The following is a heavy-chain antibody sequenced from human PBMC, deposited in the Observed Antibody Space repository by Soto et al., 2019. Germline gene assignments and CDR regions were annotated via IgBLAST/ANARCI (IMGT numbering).Heavy chain of an antibody. V-gene: IGHV4-31*03. Sequence: PSETLSLTCTVSGDSITSIDYSWTWIRQHPEKGLEWIGNIYFRGNTYYSPSLESRLTISVDTSKNQFSLKLTSVTAADTAVYYCAREGGYYEGGGYLIRRSFDIWGQGTMVTVSS. CDR1: GDSITSIDYS. CDR2: IYFRGNT. J-gene: IGHJ3*02. CDR3: AREGGYYEGGGYLIRRSFDI. D-gene: IGHD3-22*01.